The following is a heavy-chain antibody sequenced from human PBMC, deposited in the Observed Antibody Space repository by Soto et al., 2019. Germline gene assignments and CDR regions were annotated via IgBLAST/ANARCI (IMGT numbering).Heavy chain of an antibody. J-gene: IGHJ6*02. CDR3: ARDPPATRHGMDV. CDR2: IYSGGST. CDR1: GFTVSSNY. V-gene: IGHV3-53*01. Sequence: LRLSCAASGFTVSSNYMSWVRQAPGKGLEWFSVIYSGGSTYYADSVRGRFTISRDNSKNTLYLQMKSLRAEDTAVYYCARDPPATRHGMDVWGQGTTVTVSS.